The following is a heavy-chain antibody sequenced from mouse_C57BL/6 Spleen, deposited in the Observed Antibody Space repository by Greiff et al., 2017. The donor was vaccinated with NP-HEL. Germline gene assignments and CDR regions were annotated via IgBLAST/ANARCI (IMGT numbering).Heavy chain of an antibody. CDR2: ISSGGDYI. Sequence: EVHLVESGEGLVKPGGSLKLSCAASGFTFSSYAMSWVRQTPEKRLEWVAYISSGGDYIYYADTVKGRFTISRDNARNTLYLQMSSLKSEDTAMYYCTGGSSPYYAMDYWGQGTSVTVSS. CDR1: GFTFSSYA. V-gene: IGHV5-9-1*02. J-gene: IGHJ4*01. D-gene: IGHD1-1*01. CDR3: TGGSSPYYAMDY.